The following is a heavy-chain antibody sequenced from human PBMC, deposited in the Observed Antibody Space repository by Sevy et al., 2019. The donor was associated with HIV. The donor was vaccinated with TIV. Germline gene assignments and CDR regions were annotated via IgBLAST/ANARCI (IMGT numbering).Heavy chain of an antibody. J-gene: IGHJ4*02. V-gene: IGHV1-18*01. CDR2: ISGNDGST. D-gene: IGHD3-22*01. Sequence: ASVKVSCKTSGYTFVTYGISWVRRVPGQGPQWMGWISGNDGSTREAQIFLDRVTMTTDRTTSTAYMEVRRLRSDDTAVYYCVRDANYDSESRGYPFDDWGQGTLVTVSS. CDR3: VRDANYDSESRGYPFDD. CDR1: GYTFVTYG.